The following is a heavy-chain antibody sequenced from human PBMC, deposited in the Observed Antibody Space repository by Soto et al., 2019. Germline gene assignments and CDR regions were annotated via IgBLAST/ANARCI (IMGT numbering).Heavy chain of an antibody. CDR2: IYYSGST. CDR1: GGSISSYY. CDR3: ASGRGYSYGSFDY. Sequence: QVQLQESGPGLVKPSETLSLTCTVSGGSISSYYWSWIRQPPGKGLEWIGYIYYSGSTNYNPYLKSRVTISVDTSKNQFSLKLSSVTAADTAVYYCASGRGYSYGSFDYWGQGTLVTVSS. D-gene: IGHD5-18*01. J-gene: IGHJ4*02. V-gene: IGHV4-59*01.